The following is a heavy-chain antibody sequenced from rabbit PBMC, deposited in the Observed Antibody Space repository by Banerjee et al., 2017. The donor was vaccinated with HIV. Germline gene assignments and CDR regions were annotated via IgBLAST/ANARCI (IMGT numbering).Heavy chain of an antibody. D-gene: IGHD6-1*01. CDR2: IYNGDGST. Sequence: QSLEESGGDLVKPGASLTLTCTASGFSFSSSYWIWWVRQAPGKGLEWIGCIYNGDGSTYYASWAKGRFTISKTSSTVTLQMTSLTAADTATYFCARGYTGYGYAINLWGPGTLVTVS. CDR1: GFSFSSSYW. CDR3: ARGYTGYGYAINL. V-gene: IGHV1S40*01. J-gene: IGHJ4*01.